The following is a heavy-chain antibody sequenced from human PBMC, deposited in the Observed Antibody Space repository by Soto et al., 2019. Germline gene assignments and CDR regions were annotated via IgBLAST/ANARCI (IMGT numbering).Heavy chain of an antibody. J-gene: IGHJ4*02. V-gene: IGHV3-66*01. CDR1: GLTVSNSY. Sequence: EVPLVESGGGLVQPGGSLRLSCAASGLTVSNSYMNWGRQAPGEGLEWVAILYSDGTTYYADSVKGRFTISRDNSKNTLYLQMHSLRADDTAVYYCARDTTVTTPTYFASWGQGTLVIVSS. D-gene: IGHD4-17*01. CDR3: ARDTTVTTPTYFAS. CDR2: LYSDGTT.